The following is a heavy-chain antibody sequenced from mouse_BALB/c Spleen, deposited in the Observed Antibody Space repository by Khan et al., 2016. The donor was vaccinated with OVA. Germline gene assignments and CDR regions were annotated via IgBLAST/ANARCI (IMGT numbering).Heavy chain of an antibody. CDR1: GYTFTSYT. J-gene: IGHJ3*01. CDR2: INPVSDYT. Sequence: QVQLQPSGAELTRPGASVKMSCKASGYTFTSYTMHWVKQRPGQGLEWIGYINPVSDYTNYNQNFKDKATLTADKSSSTAYMQLSRLTSEDSAVYYCAREGAYYRSDGWFAYWGQGTLVTVST. CDR3: AREGAYYRSDGWFAY. D-gene: IGHD2-14*01. V-gene: IGHV1-4*01.